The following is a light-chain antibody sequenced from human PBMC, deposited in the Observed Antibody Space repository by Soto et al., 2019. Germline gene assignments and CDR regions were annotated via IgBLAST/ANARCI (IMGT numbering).Light chain of an antibody. CDR2: DVS. CDR1: NSDVGDYNL. V-gene: IGLV2-14*01. CDR3: CSYSTDTTLYV. J-gene: IGLJ1*01. Sequence: QSALTQPASVSGSPGQSITISCSGTNSDVGDYNLVSWYQQRPGEAPKLVIFDVSNRPSGVSDRFSGSKSGNTASLTISGLQAEEEGDYFCCSYSTDTTLYVFGSGTKLTVL.